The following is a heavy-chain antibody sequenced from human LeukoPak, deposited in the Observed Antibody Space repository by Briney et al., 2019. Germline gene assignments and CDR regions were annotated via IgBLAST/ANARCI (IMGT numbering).Heavy chain of an antibody. J-gene: IGHJ4*02. CDR1: GVSISNNYFY. CDR3: ATLGLLRGAGFNLATHFDY. V-gene: IGHV4-39*01. CDR2: VHYTGST. D-gene: IGHD1-26*01. Sequence: SETLSLTCTVSGVSISNNYFYWAWIRQPPGKGLELIGYVHYTGSTFYNSSLKSRITISADTSQSQFSLSLTSVTAADTAVYYCATLGLLRGAGFNLATHFDYWGQGTLVAVSS.